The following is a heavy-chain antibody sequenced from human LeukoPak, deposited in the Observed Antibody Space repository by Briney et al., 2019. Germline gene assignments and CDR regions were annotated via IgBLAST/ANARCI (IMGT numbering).Heavy chain of an antibody. J-gene: IGHJ4*02. D-gene: IGHD6-19*01. CDR2: IWNDGSNK. CDR1: GFTFSSYG. Sequence: PGGSLRLSCAASGFTFSSYGMHWVRQAPGKGLEWVAIIWNDGSNKYYADSVKVRFTISRDNSKNTLYLQMNSLRAEDTAVYYCAKSVHSSGWYYFDYWGQGTLVTVSS. V-gene: IGHV3-33*06. CDR3: AKSVHSSGWYYFDY.